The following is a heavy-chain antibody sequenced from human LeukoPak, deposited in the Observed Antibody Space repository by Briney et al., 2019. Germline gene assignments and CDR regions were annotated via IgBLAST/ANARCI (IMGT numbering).Heavy chain of an antibody. CDR3: ACARMATMTYYFDY. J-gene: IGHJ4*02. V-gene: IGHV3-7*01. D-gene: IGHD5-24*01. CDR1: GFTFSSYW. CDR2: IKQDGSEK. Sequence: GGSLRLSCAASGFTFSSYWMSWVRQAPGKGREWVANIKQDGSEKYYVDSGKGRFTISRDNAKHSLYLQMNSLRAEDTAVYYSACARMATMTYYFDYWGQGTLVTVSS.